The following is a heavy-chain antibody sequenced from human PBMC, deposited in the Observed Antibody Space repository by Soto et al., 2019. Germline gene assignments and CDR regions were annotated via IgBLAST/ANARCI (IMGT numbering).Heavy chain of an antibody. V-gene: IGHV4-4*02. CDR1: GGSISSSNW. CDR2: IYHSGST. J-gene: IGHJ6*02. D-gene: IGHD5-18*01. Sequence: LSLTCAVSGGSISSSNWWSWVRQPPGKGLEWIGEIYHSGSTNYNPSLKSRVTISVDKSKNQFSLKLSSVTAADTAVYYCARVDTDYYYYGMDVWGQGTTVTVSS. CDR3: ARVDTDYYYYGMDV.